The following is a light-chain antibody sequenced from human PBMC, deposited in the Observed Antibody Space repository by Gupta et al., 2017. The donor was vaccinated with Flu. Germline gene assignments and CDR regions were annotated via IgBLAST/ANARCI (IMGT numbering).Light chain of an antibody. CDR2: LDS. Sequence: DIQMTQSPSSLSASVGGRVTITCRASQDISSYLNWYQQKPGKAPKLPIYLDSVLQSGVPSRFSGSGSGTHFTLTISSLQPEDFATYFCQQSYHTPFTFGPGTKVEIE. V-gene: IGKV1-39*01. J-gene: IGKJ3*01. CDR3: QQSYHTPFT. CDR1: QDISSY.